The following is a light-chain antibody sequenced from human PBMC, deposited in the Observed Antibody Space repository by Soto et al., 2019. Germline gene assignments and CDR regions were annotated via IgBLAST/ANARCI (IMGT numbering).Light chain of an antibody. Sequence: EIGLFQSPYTLCWAPGESSTRCSRASQTVIHNHLAWHQQKPGQTPRLLVYGASSRATGIPDRFSGSGCGTHSTLTISRLEPADSPVYSCQQHGHSPITFRQGTRLEI. J-gene: IGKJ5*01. CDR1: QTVIHNH. V-gene: IGKV3-20*01. CDR2: GAS. CDR3: QQHGHSPIT.